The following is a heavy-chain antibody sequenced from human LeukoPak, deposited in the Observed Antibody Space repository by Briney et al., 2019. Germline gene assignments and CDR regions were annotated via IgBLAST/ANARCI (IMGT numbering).Heavy chain of an antibody. V-gene: IGHV3-74*01. D-gene: IGHD6-19*01. J-gene: IGHJ4*02. Sequence: GGSLRLSCVASGFTFSSYWMHWVRQAPGKGLVWVSRINSDGSSTSYADSVKGRSTISRDNAENTLYLQMNSLRAEDTAIYYCARAYSSGWYVPGDYWGQGTLVTVSS. CDR1: GFTFSSYW. CDR3: ARAYSSGWYVPGDY. CDR2: INSDGSST.